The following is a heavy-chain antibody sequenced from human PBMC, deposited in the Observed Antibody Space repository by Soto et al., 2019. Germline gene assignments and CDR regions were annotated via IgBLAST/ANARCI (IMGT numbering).Heavy chain of an antibody. CDR3: ARGCYWGGGDCVDY. D-gene: IGHD2-21*02. Sequence: QVQLVQSGAEVKKPGASVKVSCKASGYTFTSYAMHWVRQAPGQRLEWMGWINAGNGNTKYSQKFQGRITITRDTSASTAYLGLSSLRSEDTDVYYCARGCYWGGGDCVDYWGQGTLVTVSS. CDR1: GYTFTSYA. V-gene: IGHV1-3*01. CDR2: INAGNGNT. J-gene: IGHJ4*02.